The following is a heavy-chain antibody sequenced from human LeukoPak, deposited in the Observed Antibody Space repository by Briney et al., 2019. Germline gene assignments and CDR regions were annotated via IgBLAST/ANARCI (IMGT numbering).Heavy chain of an antibody. D-gene: IGHD1-14*01. CDR1: GGSISSYY. J-gene: IGHJ6*02. CDR2: IYYSGST. Sequence: SETLSLTCTVSGGSISSYYWSWIRQPPGKGLEWIGYIYYSGSTNYNPSLKSRVTISVDTSKNQFSLKLSSVTAADTAVYYCARGPPPITLYYYYGMNVWGQGTTVTVSS. CDR3: ARGPPPITLYYYYGMNV. V-gene: IGHV4-59*01.